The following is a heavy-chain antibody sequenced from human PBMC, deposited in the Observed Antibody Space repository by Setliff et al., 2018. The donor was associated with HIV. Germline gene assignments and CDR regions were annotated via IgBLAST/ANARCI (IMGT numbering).Heavy chain of an antibody. Sequence: SETLSLTCTVSSGPFSSRHYWGWIRQSPGKGLEWIGSVSYSGTTYYNPSLRSRITISVDTSKNQFSLIVSSVTAADTATYYCARHQSGYNFSPFDNWGLGSLVTVSS. V-gene: IGHV4-39*01. D-gene: IGHD5-12*01. CDR2: VSYSGTT. CDR1: SGPFSSRHY. CDR3: ARHQSGYNFSPFDN. J-gene: IGHJ4*02.